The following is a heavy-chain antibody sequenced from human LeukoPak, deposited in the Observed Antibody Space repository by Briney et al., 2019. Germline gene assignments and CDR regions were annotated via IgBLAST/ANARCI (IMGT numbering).Heavy chain of an antibody. V-gene: IGHV4-59*01. Sequence: SETLSLTCTVSGXSMSSYYWNWIRQPPGKGLEWIGYVFYTGSTNYNPSLKGRVTISIDMSKNQFSLNLSSVTAADTAVYYCAGDDKDAFDIWGQGTMVTVSS. CDR3: AGDDKDAFDI. CDR2: VFYTGST. J-gene: IGHJ3*02. D-gene: IGHD3-22*01. CDR1: GXSMSSYY.